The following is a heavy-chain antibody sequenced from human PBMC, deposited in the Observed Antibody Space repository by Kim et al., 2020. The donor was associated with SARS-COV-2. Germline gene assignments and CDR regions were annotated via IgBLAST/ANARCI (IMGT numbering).Heavy chain of an antibody. D-gene: IGHD6-13*01. J-gene: IGHJ6*02. CDR3: ARRSGEIEWQQLVRGWVLGETYGMDV. V-gene: IGHV3-30*04. CDR2: ISYDGSNK. CDR1: GFTFSSYA. Sequence: GGSLRLSCAASGFTFSSYAMHWVRQAPGKGLEWVAVISYDGSNKYYADSVKGRFTISRDNSKNTLNLQMNSLRAEDTAVYYCARRSGEIEWQQLVRGWVLGETYGMDVWGQGTTVTVAS.